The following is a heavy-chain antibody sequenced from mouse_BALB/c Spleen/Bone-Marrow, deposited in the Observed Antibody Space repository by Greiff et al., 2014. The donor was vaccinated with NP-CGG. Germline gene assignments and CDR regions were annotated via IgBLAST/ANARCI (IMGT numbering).Heavy chain of an antibody. CDR3: ARGLGEIWGY. CDR1: GYSFTNHW. CDR2: THPSDSES. Sequence: VQLQQSGAELVRPGTSVQLSCKASGYSFTNHWTNWVKQRPGQGLEWIGMTHPSDSESRLNQKFKDKATLTVDKSSTTAYMQLSSPTSEDSAVYYCARGLGEIWGYWGQGTTLTVSS. J-gene: IGHJ2*01. D-gene: IGHD4-1*01. V-gene: IGHV1-61*01.